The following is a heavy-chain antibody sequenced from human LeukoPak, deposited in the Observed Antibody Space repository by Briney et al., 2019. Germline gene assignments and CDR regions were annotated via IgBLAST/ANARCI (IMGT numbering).Heavy chain of an antibody. D-gene: IGHD5/OR15-5a*01. J-gene: IGHJ3*02. CDR1: GGTFSSYA. V-gene: IGHV1-69*01. CDR3: ARIGVSSTIIVDAFDI. Sequence: SVKVSCKASGGTFSSYAISWVRQAPGQGLEWMGGIIPIFGTANYAQKFQGRVTITADESTSTAYMELSSLRSEDTAVYYCARIGVSSTIIVDAFDIWGQGTMVTVSS. CDR2: IIPIFGTA.